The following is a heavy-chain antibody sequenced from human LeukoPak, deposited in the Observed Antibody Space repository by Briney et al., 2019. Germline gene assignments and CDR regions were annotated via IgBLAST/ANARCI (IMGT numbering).Heavy chain of an antibody. CDR2: ISYDGSNK. Sequence: PGRSLRLSCAASGFTFSSYGMHWVRQAPGKGLEWVAVISYDGSNKYYADSVKGRFTISRDNAKNSLYLQMNSLRAEDTAVYYCARGEEYYFDYWGQGTLVTVSS. D-gene: IGHD3-10*01. V-gene: IGHV3-30*03. CDR1: GFTFSSYG. CDR3: ARGEEYYFDY. J-gene: IGHJ4*02.